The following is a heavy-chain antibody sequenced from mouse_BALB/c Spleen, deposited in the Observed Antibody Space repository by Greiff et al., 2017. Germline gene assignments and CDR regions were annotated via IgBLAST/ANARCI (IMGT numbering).Heavy chain of an antibody. Sequence: VQLKESGPGLVKPSQSLSLTCTVTGYSITSDYAWNWIRQFPGNKLEWMGYISYSGSTSYNPSLKSRISITRDTSKNQFFLQLNSVTTEDTATYYCARSSYYDYLNYAMDYWGQGTSVTVSS. D-gene: IGHD2-4*01. CDR3: ARSSYYDYLNYAMDY. J-gene: IGHJ4*01. CDR2: ISYSGST. CDR1: GYSITSDYA. V-gene: IGHV3-2*02.